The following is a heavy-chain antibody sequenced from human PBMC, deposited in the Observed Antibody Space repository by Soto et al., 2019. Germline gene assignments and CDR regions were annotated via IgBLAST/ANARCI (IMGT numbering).Heavy chain of an antibody. Sequence: PSETLSLTCTVSGCSISSSTYYRGLIRQPPGKGLEWIGSIYYSGSTYYNPSLKSRVTISVDTSKNQFSLKLSSVTAADTAVYYCTRQLSIVGSRGWFDPWGQGTLVTVSS. CDR3: TRQLSIVGSRGWFDP. V-gene: IGHV4-39*01. D-gene: IGHD1-26*01. CDR1: GCSISSSTYY. J-gene: IGHJ5*02. CDR2: IYYSGST.